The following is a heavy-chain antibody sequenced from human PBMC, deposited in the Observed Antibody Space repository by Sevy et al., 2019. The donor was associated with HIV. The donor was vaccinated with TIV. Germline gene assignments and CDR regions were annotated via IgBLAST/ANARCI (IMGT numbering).Heavy chain of an antibody. CDR2: ISGSGGST. J-gene: IGHJ4*02. V-gene: IGHV3-23*01. CDR1: GFSFSSYA. D-gene: IGHD6-19*01. Sequence: GGSLRLSCAASGFSFSSYAMSCVRQAPGKGLEWVSGISGSGGSTYYADSVKGRFTISRDNSKNTLYLQMNSLRAEDTALYYCAKDRDSSGYYYFDYWGQGTTVTVSS. CDR3: AKDRDSSGYYYFDY.